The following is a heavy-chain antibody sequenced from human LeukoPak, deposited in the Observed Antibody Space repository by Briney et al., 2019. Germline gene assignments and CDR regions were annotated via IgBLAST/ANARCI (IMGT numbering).Heavy chain of an antibody. Sequence: GESLRLSCAASGFTFSSYTMNWVRQAPGKGLEWVSSISSSSTYIYYADSVKGRFTISRDNAKNSLYLQVNSLRAEDTAVYYCARDRDSSGYYWDWGQGTLVTVSS. V-gene: IGHV3-21*01. J-gene: IGHJ4*02. CDR1: GFTFSSYT. CDR3: ARDRDSSGYYWD. CDR2: ISSSSTYI. D-gene: IGHD3-22*01.